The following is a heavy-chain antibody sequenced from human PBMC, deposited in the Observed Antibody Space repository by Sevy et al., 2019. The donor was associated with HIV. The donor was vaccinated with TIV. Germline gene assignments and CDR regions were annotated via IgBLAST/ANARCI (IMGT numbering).Heavy chain of an antibody. J-gene: IGHJ6*02. CDR2: IYYSGST. Sequence: SETLSLTCTVSGGSISSGGYYWNWIRQHPGKGLEWIGNIYYSGSTFYNPSLKSRVTISIDTSKNQFSLRLSSVTAADTAVYYCARDRQQLVSPFRYGMDVWGQGTTVTVSS. CDR3: ARDRQQLVSPFRYGMDV. CDR1: GGSISSGGYY. V-gene: IGHV4-31*03. D-gene: IGHD6-13*01.